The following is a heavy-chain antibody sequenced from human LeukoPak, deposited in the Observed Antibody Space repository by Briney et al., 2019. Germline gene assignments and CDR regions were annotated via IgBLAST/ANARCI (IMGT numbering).Heavy chain of an antibody. V-gene: IGHV4-34*01. CDR2: INHSGST. CDR1: GGSFSGYY. D-gene: IGHD2-15*01. Sequence: SETLSLTCAVYGGSFSGYYWSWIRQPPGKGLEWIGEINHSGSTNYNPSLKSRVTISVDTSKNQFSLKLSSVTAADTAVYYCARGYCSGGSCYDPERYYYYYGMDVWGQGTTVTVSS. J-gene: IGHJ6*02. CDR3: ARGYCSGGSCYDPERYYYYYGMDV.